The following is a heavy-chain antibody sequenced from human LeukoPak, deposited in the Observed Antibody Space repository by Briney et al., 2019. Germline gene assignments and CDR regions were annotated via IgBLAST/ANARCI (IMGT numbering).Heavy chain of an antibody. CDR2: ISTSGGTI. Sequence: GGSLRLSCAASGFTFSSYTMNWVRQAPGKGPEWVSYISTSGGTIYYGDSVKGRFTISRDNAKNSLYLQMNSRRAEDTAVYYCARLISITSRVVDYWGQGTLVTVSS. CDR1: GFTFSSYT. CDR3: ARLISITSRVVDY. J-gene: IGHJ4*02. V-gene: IGHV3-48*04. D-gene: IGHD2-2*01.